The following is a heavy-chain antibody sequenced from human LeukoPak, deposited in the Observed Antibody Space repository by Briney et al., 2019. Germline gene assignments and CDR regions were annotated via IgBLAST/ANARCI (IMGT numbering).Heavy chain of an antibody. Sequence: PGGSLRLSCAASGFTFDDYAMHWVRQAPGKGLEWVSAISGSGGSTYYADSVKGRFTISRDNSKNTLYLQMNSLRAEDTAAYYCAKEDSYYDFWSGYSHFDYWGQGTLVTVSS. D-gene: IGHD3-3*01. CDR2: ISGSGGST. J-gene: IGHJ4*02. V-gene: IGHV3-23*01. CDR3: AKEDSYYDFWSGYSHFDY. CDR1: GFTFDDYA.